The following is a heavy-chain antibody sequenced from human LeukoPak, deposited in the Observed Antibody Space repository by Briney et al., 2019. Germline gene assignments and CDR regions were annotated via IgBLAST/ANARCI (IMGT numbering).Heavy chain of an antibody. Sequence: ASVKVSCKASGGTFSKYAISWVRQAPGQGLEWMGAIIPISGASNYAQNFQGRVTVTADESTSTAYMELSSLRSEDTAVYYCARGYCTNTICLGRPYFDYWGQGTLVTVSS. V-gene: IGHV1-69*13. CDR2: IIPISGAS. CDR3: ARGYCTNTICLGRPYFDY. D-gene: IGHD2-2*01. CDR1: GGTFSKYA. J-gene: IGHJ4*02.